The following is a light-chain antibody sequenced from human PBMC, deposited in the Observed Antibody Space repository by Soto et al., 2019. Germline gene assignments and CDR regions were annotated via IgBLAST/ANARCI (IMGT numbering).Light chain of an antibody. CDR1: QGISNY. CDR3: QKYNSAPSLT. J-gene: IGKJ4*01. Sequence: DIQMTQSPSSLSASVGDRVTITCRASQGISNYLAWYQQKPGKVPKLLIYAASTLQSGVPSRFSGSGSGTDFTLTITSLQPEDVATYYCQKYNSAPSLTFGGGTKVEIK. V-gene: IGKV1-27*01. CDR2: AAS.